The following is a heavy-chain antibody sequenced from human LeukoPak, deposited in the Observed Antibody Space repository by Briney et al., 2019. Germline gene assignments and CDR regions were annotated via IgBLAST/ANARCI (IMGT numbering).Heavy chain of an antibody. CDR1: GFTFSSYA. D-gene: IGHD2/OR15-2a*01. CDR3: AKDLGVGAYLLFDYVSSAFDH. CDR2: ISYDGSNA. V-gene: IGHV3-30*04. J-gene: IGHJ4*02. Sequence: GSLRLSCAASGFTFSSYAMHWVRQAPGKGLEWVAVISYDGSNAYYADSVKGRFTISRDNSQNTLYLQMNSLRVEDTAVYYCAKDLGVGAYLLFDYVSSAFDHWGQGTLVTVSS.